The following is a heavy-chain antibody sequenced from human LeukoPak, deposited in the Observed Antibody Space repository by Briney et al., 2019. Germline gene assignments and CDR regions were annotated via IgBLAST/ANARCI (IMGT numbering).Heavy chain of an antibody. V-gene: IGHV1-2*02. CDR3: ARGGGWQWLVPGTVAGSPLDFDY. J-gene: IGHJ4*02. CDR2: INPNSGGT. D-gene: IGHD6-19*01. Sequence: ASVKVSCKASGYTFTGYYMHWVRQAPGQGLEWMGWINPNSGGTNYARKFQGRVTMTRDTSISTAYMELSRLRSDDTAVYYCARGGGWQWLVPGTVAGSPLDFDYWGQGTLVTVSS. CDR1: GYTFTGYY.